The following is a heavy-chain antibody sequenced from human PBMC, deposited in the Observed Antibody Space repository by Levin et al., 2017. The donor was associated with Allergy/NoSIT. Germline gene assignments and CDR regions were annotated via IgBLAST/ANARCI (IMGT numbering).Heavy chain of an antibody. D-gene: IGHD3-3*01. CDR3: ARDESGRGDTVITIFGVVNYYYYGMDG. V-gene: IGHV1-8*01. J-gene: IGHJ6*02. Sequence: ASVKVSCKASGYTFTSYDINWVRQATGQGLEWMGWMNPNSGNTGYAQKFQGRVTMTRNTSISTAYMELSSLRSEDTAVYYCARDESGRGDTVITIFGVVNYYYYGMDGWGQGTTVTVSS. CDR1: GYTFTSYD. CDR2: MNPNSGNT.